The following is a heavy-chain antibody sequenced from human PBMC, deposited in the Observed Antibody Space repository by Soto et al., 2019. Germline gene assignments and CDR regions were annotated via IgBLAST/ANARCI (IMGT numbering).Heavy chain of an antibody. CDR1: GFTFDDYA. Sequence: GGSLRLSCAASGFTFDDYARHWVRQAPGKGLEWVSGISWNSGSIGYADSVKGRFTISRDNAKNSLYLQMNSLRAEDTALYYCAKDKVRGVIIRYFDYWGQGTLVTVSS. CDR2: ISWNSGSI. CDR3: AKDKVRGVIIRYFDY. J-gene: IGHJ4*02. D-gene: IGHD3-10*01. V-gene: IGHV3-9*01.